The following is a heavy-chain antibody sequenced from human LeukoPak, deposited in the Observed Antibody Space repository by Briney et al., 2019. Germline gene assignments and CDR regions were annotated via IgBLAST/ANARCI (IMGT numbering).Heavy chain of an antibody. J-gene: IGHJ4*02. Sequence: GGSLRLSCVASGFTCSESWRTWVRQAPGKGLEWVASIKHDEREEYYADSVKGRFSMSRDNGKNSLYLQMNSLRAEDTAVYYCARVGAPTDFDYWGQGTLVTVSS. CDR2: IKHDEREE. V-gene: IGHV3-7*01. CDR1: GFTCSESW. D-gene: IGHD1-26*01. CDR3: ARVGAPTDFDY.